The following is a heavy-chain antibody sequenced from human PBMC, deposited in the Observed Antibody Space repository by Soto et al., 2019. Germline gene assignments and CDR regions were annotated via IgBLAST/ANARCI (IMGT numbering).Heavy chain of an antibody. CDR3: ARRIAPRPFDY. D-gene: IGHD6-6*01. CDR1: GGSISSSSYY. CDR2: IYYSGST. V-gene: IGHV4-39*01. Sequence: QLQLQESGPGLVKPSETLSLTCTVSGGSISSSSYYWGWIRQPPGKGLEWIGSIYYSGSTYYNPSLKSRVTISVDTSKNQFALKLSSVTAADTAVYYCARRIAPRPFDYWGQGTLVTVSS. J-gene: IGHJ4*02.